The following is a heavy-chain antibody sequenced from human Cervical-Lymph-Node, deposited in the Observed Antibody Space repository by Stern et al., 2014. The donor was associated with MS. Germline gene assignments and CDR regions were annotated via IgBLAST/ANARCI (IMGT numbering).Heavy chain of an antibody. CDR3: APGQSGYDYAFDY. V-gene: IGHV1-69*01. CDR1: GVTFSSQA. CDR2: ITPIFGTA. Sequence: QLVQSGAEVKKPGSSVKVSCKASGVTFSSQAITWVRQAPGQGLEWMGGITPIFGTANYAQKFQGRVTITADESTSTAYMELSSLRSEDTAVYFCAPGQSGYDYAFDYWGQGTLVTVSS. D-gene: IGHD5-12*01. J-gene: IGHJ4*02.